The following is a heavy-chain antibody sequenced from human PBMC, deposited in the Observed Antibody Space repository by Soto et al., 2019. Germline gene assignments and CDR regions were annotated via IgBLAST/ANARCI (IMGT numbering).Heavy chain of an antibody. CDR1: GFTVSSNY. J-gene: IGHJ3*02. D-gene: IGHD3-3*01. Sequence: EVQLVESGGGLVQPGGSLRLSCAASGFTVSSNYMSWVRQAPGKGLEWVSVIYSGGSTYYADSVKGRFTISRDNSKNTLYLQMNSLTAEDTAVYYCASEGLVRGYDFWSRPPISAFDIWGQGTMVTVSS. V-gene: IGHV3-66*01. CDR2: IYSGGST. CDR3: ASEGLVRGYDFWSRPPISAFDI.